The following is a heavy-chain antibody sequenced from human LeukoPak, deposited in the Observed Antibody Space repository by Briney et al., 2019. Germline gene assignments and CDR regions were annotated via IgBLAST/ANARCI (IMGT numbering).Heavy chain of an antibody. V-gene: IGHV3-30-3*01. J-gene: IGHJ3*02. D-gene: IGHD2-2*01. Sequence: PGGSLRLSCAASGFTYSSYAMHWVRQAPGKALEWVAVISYDGSNKYYADSVKGRFTISRDNSKNTLYLQMNSLRAEDTAVYYCARARGDCSSTSCLRRAFDIWGQGTMVTVSS. CDR2: ISYDGSNK. CDR1: GFTYSSYA. CDR3: ARARGDCSSTSCLRRAFDI.